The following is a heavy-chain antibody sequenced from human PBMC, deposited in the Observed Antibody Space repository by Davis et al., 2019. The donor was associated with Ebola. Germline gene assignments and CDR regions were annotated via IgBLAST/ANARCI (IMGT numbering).Heavy chain of an antibody. CDR3: AKEGVRASGYFHPGYSFYYLDV. J-gene: IGHJ6*03. D-gene: IGHD3-3*01. V-gene: IGHV3-53*01. Sequence: GESLKISCVVSGFTASRNYMSWVRQAPGKGLEWVSVISEAGDRTYYTDSVKGRFTISRDNSKDTLYLQMNSLSAEDTAVYFCAKEGVRASGYFHPGYSFYYLDVWGKGTTVSVSS. CDR2: ISEAGDRT. CDR1: GFTASRNY.